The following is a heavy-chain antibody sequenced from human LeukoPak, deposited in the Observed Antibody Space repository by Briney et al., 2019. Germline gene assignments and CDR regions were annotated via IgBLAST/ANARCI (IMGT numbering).Heavy chain of an antibody. Sequence: PSETLSLTCAVYGGSLSGYYWSWIRQPPGKGLEWIGSIYYSGSTYYNPSLKSRVTISVDTSKNQFSLKLSSVTAADTAVYYCASDLRGATMDAFDIWGQGTMVTVSS. J-gene: IGHJ3*02. CDR3: ASDLRGATMDAFDI. CDR1: GGSLSGYY. V-gene: IGHV4-34*01. D-gene: IGHD3-10*01. CDR2: IYYSGST.